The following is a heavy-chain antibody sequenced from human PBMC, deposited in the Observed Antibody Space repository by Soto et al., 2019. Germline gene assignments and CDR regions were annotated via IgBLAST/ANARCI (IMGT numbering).Heavy chain of an antibody. CDR1: GFTFRSYV. CDR2: TSYDGSNK. CDR3: ARWGTTGGLDV. D-gene: IGHD3-16*01. Sequence: QVQLVESGGGVVQPGTSLRLSCVGSGFTFRSYVIHWVRQAPGKGLEWVALTSYDGSNKYYDDYVKGRFTISRDNSRNTAALQMDSLRLEDTALYYCARWGTTGGLDVWGQGTLVSVSS. J-gene: IGHJ4*02. V-gene: IGHV3-30*19.